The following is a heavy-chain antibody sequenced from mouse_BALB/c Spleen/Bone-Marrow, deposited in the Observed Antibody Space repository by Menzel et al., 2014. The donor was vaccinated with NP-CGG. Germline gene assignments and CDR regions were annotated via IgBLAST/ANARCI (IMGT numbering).Heavy chain of an antibody. CDR1: GYTFTSYW. J-gene: IGHJ2*01. D-gene: IGHD2-13*01. V-gene: IGHV1-69*02. CDR2: IDPSDSYT. Sequence: QVQLQQSGADLVKPGASVKLSCKASGYTFTSYWMHWVKQRPGQGLEWIGEIDPSDSYTNYNQKFKGKATLTVDKSSSTAYMQLSSLTSEDSAVYYCARGLYGDSVYWDHATTPTVSS. CDR3: ARGLYGDSVY.